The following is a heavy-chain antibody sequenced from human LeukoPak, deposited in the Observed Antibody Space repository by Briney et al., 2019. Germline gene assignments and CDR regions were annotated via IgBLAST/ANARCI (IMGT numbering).Heavy chain of an antibody. D-gene: IGHD3/OR15-3a*01. V-gene: IGHV1-2*02. Sequence: APVKVSCKASGYTFTGKFIHWVRQAPGRGLEWMGWIDPNSGGTDYAQKFQGRVTMTRDTSIATAYMDLSRLISDDTAVYYCARDREGLAYFDFWGQGTLVTVSS. CDR3: ARDREGLAYFDF. J-gene: IGHJ4*02. CDR1: GYTFTGKF. CDR2: IDPNSGGT.